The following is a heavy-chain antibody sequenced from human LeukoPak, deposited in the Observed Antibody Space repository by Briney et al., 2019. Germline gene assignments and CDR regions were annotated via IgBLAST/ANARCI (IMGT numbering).Heavy chain of an antibody. CDR2: IIPIFGTA. CDR3: ARSLQNHLDYYYMDV. V-gene: IGHV1-69*13. J-gene: IGHJ6*03. CDR1: GYTFTSYD. Sequence: SVKVSCKASGYTFTSYDINWVRQATGQGLEWMGGIIPIFGTANYAQKFQGRVTITADESTSTAYMELSSLRSEDTAVYYCARSLQNHLDYYYMDVWGKGTTVTVSS. D-gene: IGHD2/OR15-2a*01.